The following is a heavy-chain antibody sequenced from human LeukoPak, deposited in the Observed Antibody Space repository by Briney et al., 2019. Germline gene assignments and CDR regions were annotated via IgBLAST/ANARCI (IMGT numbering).Heavy chain of an antibody. D-gene: IGHD2-21*01. CDR1: GYTFTGYY. CDR3: ARDIVFGGGVGDY. Sequence: ASVTVSCTASGYTFTGYYMHWVRQAPGQGLEWMGWINPNSGGTNYAQKFQGRVTMTRDTSISTAYMELSRLRSDDTAVYYCARDIVFGGGVGDYWGQGTPVTVSS. V-gene: IGHV1-2*02. J-gene: IGHJ4*02. CDR2: INPNSGGT.